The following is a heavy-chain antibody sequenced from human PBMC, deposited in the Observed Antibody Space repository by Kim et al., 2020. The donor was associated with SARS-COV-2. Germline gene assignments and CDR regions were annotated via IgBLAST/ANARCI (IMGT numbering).Heavy chain of an antibody. CDR3: ARDGAADSRAFDI. Sequence: GGSLRLSCAASGFTFSSYGMHWVRQAPGKGLEWVAVISYDGSNKYYADSVKGRFTISRDNSKNTLYLQMNSLRAEDTAVYYCARDGAADSRAFDIWGQGTMVTVSS. V-gene: IGHV3-33*05. J-gene: IGHJ3*02. D-gene: IGHD6-13*01. CDR2: ISYDGSNK. CDR1: GFTFSSYG.